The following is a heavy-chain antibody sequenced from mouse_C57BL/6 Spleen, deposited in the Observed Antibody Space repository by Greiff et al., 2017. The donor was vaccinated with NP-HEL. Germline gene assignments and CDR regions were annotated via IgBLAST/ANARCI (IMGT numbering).Heavy chain of an antibody. Sequence: QVQLQQSGAELVKPGASVKLSCKASGYTFTSYWMHWVKQRPGRGLEWIGRIDPNSGGTKYNEKFKSKATLTVDKPSSTAYMQISSLKSEDSAVYYCARSDGSRGAWFAYWGQGTLVTVSA. CDR1: GYTFTSYW. CDR2: IDPNSGGT. D-gene: IGHD1-1*01. CDR3: ARSDGSRGAWFAY. J-gene: IGHJ3*01. V-gene: IGHV1-72*01.